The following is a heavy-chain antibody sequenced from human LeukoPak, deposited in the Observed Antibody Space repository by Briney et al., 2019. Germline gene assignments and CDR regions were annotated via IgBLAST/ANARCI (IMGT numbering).Heavy chain of an antibody. CDR1: GYSFSSFG. CDR2: ISRHNGNT. D-gene: IGHD3-10*01. Sequence: ASVKVSCKASGYSFSSFGITWVRQAPGQGLEWMGWISRHNGNTDYAQRFRGRVTLTIDTPTTTADMEVRDLIPDDTAVYYCARHYLGSGSEDYWGQGTLVSVSS. V-gene: IGHV1-18*01. J-gene: IGHJ4*02. CDR3: ARHYLGSGSEDY.